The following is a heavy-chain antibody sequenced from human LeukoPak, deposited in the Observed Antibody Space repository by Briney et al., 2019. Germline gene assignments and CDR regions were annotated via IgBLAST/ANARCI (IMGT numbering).Heavy chain of an antibody. CDR1: GDSVSSNGVI. CDR3: ARDSADLGGFDP. D-gene: IGHD3-10*01. V-gene: IGHV6-1*01. Sequence: SQTLSLTCAISGDSVSSNGVIWNWIRQSPSRGLEWLGRTYYRSKWYNDYALSVKSRITINPDTSKNQFSLQLNSVTPDDTAVYYCARDSADLGGFDPWGQGTLVTVSS. J-gene: IGHJ5*02. CDR2: TYYRSKWYN.